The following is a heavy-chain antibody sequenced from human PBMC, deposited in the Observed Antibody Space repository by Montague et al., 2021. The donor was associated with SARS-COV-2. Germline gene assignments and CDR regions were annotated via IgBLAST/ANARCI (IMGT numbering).Heavy chain of an antibody. J-gene: IGHJ6*02. CDR2: IGPSGST. CDR1: GGSVSSGYFY. CDR3: ARETRMAGAQIIFYDYGMDV. V-gene: IGHV4-61*02. D-gene: IGHD3-9*01. Sequence: TLSLTCTVSGGSVSSGYFYWNWIRQPAGKGLEWIGRIGPSGSTDYNPSLKSRVTVSLDTSKTQFSLKMNSVSAADTALYYCARETRMAGAQIIFYDYGMDVWGQGTTVTVSS.